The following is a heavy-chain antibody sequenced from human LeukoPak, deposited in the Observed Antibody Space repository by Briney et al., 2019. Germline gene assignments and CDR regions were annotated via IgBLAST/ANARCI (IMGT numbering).Heavy chain of an antibody. CDR1: GFTFSSYG. CDR3: AKDQGGTRTPQSYYFDY. V-gene: IGHV3-30*02. Sequence: GGSLRLSCAASGFTFSSYGMHWVRQAPGKGLEWVAFIRYDGSNKYYADSVKGRFTISRNNSKNTLYLQMNSLRAEDTAVYYCAKDQGGTRTPQSYYFDYWGQGTLVTVSS. D-gene: IGHD1-26*01. CDR2: IRYDGSNK. J-gene: IGHJ4*02.